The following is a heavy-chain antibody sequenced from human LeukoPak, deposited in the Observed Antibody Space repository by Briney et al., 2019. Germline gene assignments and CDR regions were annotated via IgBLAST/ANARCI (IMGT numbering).Heavy chain of an antibody. CDR3: AKDMAYSSGWYGIDY. CDR1: GFTFDDYA. V-gene: IGHV3-43*02. Sequence: GGSLRLSCEASGFTFDDYAMHWVRQAPGKGLEWVSLISGDGGSTHHADSVKGRFTISRDNSKNSLYLQMNSLRTEDTALHYCAKDMAYSSGWYGIDYWGQGTLVTVSS. J-gene: IGHJ4*02. CDR2: ISGDGGST. D-gene: IGHD6-19*01.